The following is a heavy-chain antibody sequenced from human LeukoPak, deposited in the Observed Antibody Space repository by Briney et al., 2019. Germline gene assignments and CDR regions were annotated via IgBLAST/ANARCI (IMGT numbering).Heavy chain of an antibody. CDR1: GFTVSSNY. D-gene: IGHD6-13*01. Sequence: PGRSLRLSCAASGFTVSSNYMSWVRQAPGKGLEWVSLFYSGGTTYYADSVKGRFTISRDNSKNTLYLQMNSLRAEDTAVYYCATTSSSDAFDIWGQGTMVTVSS. CDR3: ATTSSSDAFDI. J-gene: IGHJ3*02. CDR2: FYSGGTT. V-gene: IGHV3-53*01.